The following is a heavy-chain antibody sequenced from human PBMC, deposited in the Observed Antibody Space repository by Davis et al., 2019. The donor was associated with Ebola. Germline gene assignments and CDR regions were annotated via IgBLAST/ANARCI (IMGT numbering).Heavy chain of an antibody. D-gene: IGHD6-19*01. CDR3: AKDTSNVWFDV. Sequence: GESLKISCTASGFTFSNYAMNWVRQAPGKGLEWVAVISYDGSNEYYADSVKGRFTISRDNSKNTLHLQMNSLRVEDTAIYYCAKDTSNVWFDVWGQGTMVTVAS. J-gene: IGHJ3*01. CDR1: GFTFSNYA. CDR2: ISYDGSNE. V-gene: IGHV3-30-3*01.